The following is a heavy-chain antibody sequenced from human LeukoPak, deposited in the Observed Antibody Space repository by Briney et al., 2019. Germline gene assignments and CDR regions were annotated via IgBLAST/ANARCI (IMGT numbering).Heavy chain of an antibody. V-gene: IGHV3-30*04. CDR2: ISYDGSNK. J-gene: IGHJ4*02. D-gene: IGHD1-26*01. CDR1: GFTFSSYA. Sequence: QPGGSLRLSCAASGFTFSSYAMHWVRQAPGKGLEWVAVISYDGSNKYYADSAKGRFTISRDNSKNTLYLQMNSLRAEDTAVYYCARDYWELPDYWGQGTLVTVSS. CDR3: ARDYWELPDY.